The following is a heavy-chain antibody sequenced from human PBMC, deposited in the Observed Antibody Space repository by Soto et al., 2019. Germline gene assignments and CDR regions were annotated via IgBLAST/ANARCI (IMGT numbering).Heavy chain of an antibody. Sequence: GGSLRLSCAASGLTFSIAWLSWVRQAPGKGLEWVGRIKNNADGGTADNAAPVKDRFIISRADSKSTLYLQMNSLKIEDTAMYYCTAMNDRDAFDIWGPGTMVTVSS. J-gene: IGHJ3*02. V-gene: IGHV3-15*01. CDR2: IKNNADGGTA. CDR1: GLTFSIAW. D-gene: IGHD1-1*01. CDR3: TAMNDRDAFDI.